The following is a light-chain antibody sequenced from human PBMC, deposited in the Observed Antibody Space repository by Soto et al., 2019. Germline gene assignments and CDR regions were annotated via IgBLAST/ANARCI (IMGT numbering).Light chain of an antibody. CDR2: DAS. CDR3: QQYNSYL. Sequence: DIQMTQSPSALSASVGDRVTITCRASQSISSWLAWYQQKPGKAPKLLIYDASSLESGVPSRFSGSGSGTELTLTISSLQPDDFATYYCQQYNSYLFGGGTKVEIK. CDR1: QSISSW. V-gene: IGKV1-5*01. J-gene: IGKJ4*01.